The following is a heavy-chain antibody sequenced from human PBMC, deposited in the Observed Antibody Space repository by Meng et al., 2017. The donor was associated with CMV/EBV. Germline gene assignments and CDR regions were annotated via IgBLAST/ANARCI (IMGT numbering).Heavy chain of an antibody. Sequence: EGQLVESGGGLVKPGGSLRLSCAAFGFTFSSYSMNWVRQAPGKGLEWVSSISSSSSYIYYADSVKGRFTISRDNAKNSLYLQMNSLRAEDTAVYYCARESTGDWFDPWGQGTLVTVSS. J-gene: IGHJ5*02. CDR3: ARESTGDWFDP. V-gene: IGHV3-21*01. D-gene: IGHD7-27*01. CDR2: ISSSSSYI. CDR1: GFTFSSYS.